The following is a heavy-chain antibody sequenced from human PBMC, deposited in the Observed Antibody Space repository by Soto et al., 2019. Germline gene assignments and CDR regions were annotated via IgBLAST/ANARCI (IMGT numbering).Heavy chain of an antibody. CDR1: GYTFTSYD. D-gene: IGHD4-17*01. CDR2: MNPNSGNT. J-gene: IGHJ4*01. Sequence: QVQLVQSGAEVKKPGASVKVSCKASGYTFTSYDINWVRQATGQGLEWMGWMNPNSGNTGYAQKFQGRVTXTXXTSISTAYMERSSLRSSDTAVYYCARTLYGDTVAYWGNGTLVTVSS. V-gene: IGHV1-8*01. CDR3: ARTLYGDTVAY.